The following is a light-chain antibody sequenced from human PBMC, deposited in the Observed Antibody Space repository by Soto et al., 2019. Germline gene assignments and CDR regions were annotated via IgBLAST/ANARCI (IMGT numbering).Light chain of an antibody. Sequence: EFVVTQSPGTLSLSPGERATLCCRTIHSISNDHLAWYQQKPGQAPRLLIYGTSNRATGGVADRFSGSGYGTDFTLTISRLEPEDFALYYCEYYGTSVTFGGGTKVDIK. CDR3: EYYGTSVT. J-gene: IGKJ4*01. CDR1: HSISNDH. V-gene: IGKV3-20*01. CDR2: GTS.